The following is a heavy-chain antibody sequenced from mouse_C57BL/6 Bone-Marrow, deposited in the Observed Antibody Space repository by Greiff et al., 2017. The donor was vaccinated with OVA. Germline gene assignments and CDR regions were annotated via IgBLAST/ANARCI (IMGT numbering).Heavy chain of an antibody. D-gene: IGHD2-5*01. J-gene: IGHJ3*01. Sequence: EVKLVDSGEGLVKPGGSLKLSCAASGFTFSSYAMSWVRQTPEKRLEWVAYISSGGDYIYYADTVKGRFTISRDNARNTLYLQMSSLKSEDTAMYYCSRDGVYSNYDFFAYWGQGTLVTVSA. V-gene: IGHV5S21*01. CDR2: ISSGGDYI. CDR3: SRDGVYSNYDFFAY. CDR1: GFTFSSYA.